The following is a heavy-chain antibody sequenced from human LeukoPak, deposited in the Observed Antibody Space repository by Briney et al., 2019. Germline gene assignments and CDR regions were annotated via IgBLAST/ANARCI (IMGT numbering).Heavy chain of an antibody. CDR1: GYTFTGYY. V-gene: IGHV1-2*02. CDR2: INPKSGGT. J-gene: IGHJ6*03. Sequence: ASVKVSCKASGYTFTGYYMHWVREAPGQGLEWMGWINPKSGGTNYAQKFQGRVTMTRDTSITTAYMELSRLTSDDTAVYYCASGYSGYADYYNYYMDVWGKGTTVTVSS. D-gene: IGHD5-12*01. CDR3: ASGYSGYADYYNYYMDV.